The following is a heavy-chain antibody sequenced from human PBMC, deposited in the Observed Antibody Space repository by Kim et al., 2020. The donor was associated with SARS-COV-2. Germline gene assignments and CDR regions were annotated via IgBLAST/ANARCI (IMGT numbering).Heavy chain of an antibody. J-gene: IGHJ4*02. D-gene: IGHD1-26*01. CDR2: IYYSGST. Sequence: SETLSLTCTVSGGSISSSSYYWVWIRQPPGKGLEWIGSIYYSGSTYYNPALKSRVTISVDTSKNQFSLKLSSLTAAYTAVYYCARELCIGGDYWGQGTLVTVSS. V-gene: IGHV4-39*07. CDR1: GGSISSSSYY. CDR3: ARELCIGGDY.